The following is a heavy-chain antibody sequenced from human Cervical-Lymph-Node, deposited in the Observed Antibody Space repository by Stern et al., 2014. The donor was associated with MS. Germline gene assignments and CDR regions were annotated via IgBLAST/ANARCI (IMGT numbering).Heavy chain of an antibody. D-gene: IGHD1-26*01. CDR2: IWYDGSNK. CDR1: GFTFSSYG. V-gene: IGHV3-33*01. CDR3: ARGGGSWGYFDY. Sequence: VQLVESGGGVVQPGRSLRLSCAASGFTFSSYGMHWVRQAPGKGLEWGAVIWYDGSNKYTEDSVKGLFAISRDNSKNTLYLQLNSLRAEDTAVYYCARGGGSWGYFDYWGQGTLVTVSS. J-gene: IGHJ4*02.